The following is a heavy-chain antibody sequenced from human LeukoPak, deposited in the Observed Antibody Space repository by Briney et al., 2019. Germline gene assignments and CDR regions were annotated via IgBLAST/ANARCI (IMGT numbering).Heavy chain of an antibody. CDR1: GFTFSSYG. Sequence: GGPLRPFCAASGFTFSSYGMHWVRPAPGKGLEWVAVICYDGSNKYYADSVKGRFTISRDNSKNTLYLQMNSLRAEDTAVYYCAREAVATVTLVAGVDYWGQGTLVTVSS. CDR3: AREAVATVTLVAGVDY. V-gene: IGHV3-33*01. D-gene: IGHD4-11*01. J-gene: IGHJ4*02. CDR2: ICYDGSNK.